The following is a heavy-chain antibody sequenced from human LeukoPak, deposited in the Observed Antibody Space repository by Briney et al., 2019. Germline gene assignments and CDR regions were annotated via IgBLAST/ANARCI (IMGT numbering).Heavy chain of an antibody. D-gene: IGHD5-18*01. J-gene: IGHJ5*02. Sequence: SETLSLTCTVSGGSISSSPYYWGWIRQPPGKGLEWIGSIYYSGATHYSPSLESRVTISVDTSKNQFSLKLASVTAADTAIYYCAKGAGGFSYYNWFDPWGQGTLVTVSS. CDR2: IYYSGAT. V-gene: IGHV4-39*07. CDR3: AKGAGGFSYYNWFDP. CDR1: GGSISSSPYY.